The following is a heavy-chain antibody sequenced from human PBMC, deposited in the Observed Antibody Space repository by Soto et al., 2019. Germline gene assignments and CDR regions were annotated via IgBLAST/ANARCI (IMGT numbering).Heavy chain of an antibody. D-gene: IGHD3-16*01. V-gene: IGHV3-33*06. CDR3: AKDADKDFDSSLNGGHFFDS. CDR1: GFSVSNYG. Sequence: QVQLVESGGGVVQPGRSLRLSCAASGFSVSNYGLHWVRQAPGKGLEWVAVVWFDGIYKYYAESVKGRFTISRGDSRNTLYLQMNDLRAEDTAVYYCAKDADKDFDSSLNGGHFFDSWGQGTLVTVSS. J-gene: IGHJ4*02. CDR2: VWFDGIYK.